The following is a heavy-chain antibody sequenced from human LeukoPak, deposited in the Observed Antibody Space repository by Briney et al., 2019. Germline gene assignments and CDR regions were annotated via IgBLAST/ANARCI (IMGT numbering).Heavy chain of an antibody. CDR3: ARVRPRDYYGSGSYYKTGVAWFDP. CDR1: GGSISSGGYY. J-gene: IGHJ5*02. V-gene: IGHV4-31*03. CDR2: IYYSGST. Sequence: KPSETLSLTCTVSGGSISSGGYYWSWIRQHPGKGLEWIGYIYYSGSTYYNPSLKSRVTISVDTSKNQFSLKLSSVTAADTAVYYCARVRPRDYYGSGSYYKTGVAWFDPWGQGTLVTVSS. D-gene: IGHD3-10*01.